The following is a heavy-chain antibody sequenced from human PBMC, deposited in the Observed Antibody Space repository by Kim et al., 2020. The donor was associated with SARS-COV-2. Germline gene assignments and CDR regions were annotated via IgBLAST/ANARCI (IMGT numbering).Heavy chain of an antibody. D-gene: IGHD2-21*01. V-gene: IGHV1-18*01. CDR3: ARGDYSGSAPMWYYYGMD. CDR2: ISCYTGNP. CDR1: GYKFSDYG. Sequence: ASVKVSCKGSGYKFSDYGVSWVRQAPGQGLEWMGWISCYTGNPTYAQTMQDRFVLTTDTSMSTVHLELRSLRSDDTAIYYCARGDYSGSAPMWYYYGMD. J-gene: IGHJ6*01.